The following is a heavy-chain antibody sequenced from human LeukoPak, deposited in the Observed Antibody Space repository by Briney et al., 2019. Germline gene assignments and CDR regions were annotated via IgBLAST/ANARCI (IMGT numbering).Heavy chain of an antibody. J-gene: IGHJ4*02. D-gene: IGHD3-22*01. CDR3: ARNFYVTSGYFS. Sequence: PSETLSLTCTVSGGSISTDSWSWIRQPAGKGLGWMGLIYSSGNTNYNPSLKSRVTMSADTSKNQLSLKLSSVTAADTAVYYCARNFYVTSGYFSWGQGTLVTVSS. CDR1: GGSISTDS. CDR2: IYSSGNT. V-gene: IGHV4-4*07.